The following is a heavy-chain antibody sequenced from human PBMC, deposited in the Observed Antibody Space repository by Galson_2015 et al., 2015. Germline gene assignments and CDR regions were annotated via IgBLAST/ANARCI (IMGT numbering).Heavy chain of an antibody. CDR2: IRSDYAT. V-gene: IGHV3-73*01. D-gene: IGHD3-22*01. Sequence: SLRLSCAASGITFSGSNIHWVRQASGKGLEWVSRIRSDYATAYVASVTGKFTISRDDSKNVAYLQMTSLKTEDTALYYCATTFSSYVDSSGYTDGLDIWGRGTMVTVSS. J-gene: IGHJ3*02. CDR3: ATTFSSYVDSSGYTDGLDI. CDR1: GITFSGSN.